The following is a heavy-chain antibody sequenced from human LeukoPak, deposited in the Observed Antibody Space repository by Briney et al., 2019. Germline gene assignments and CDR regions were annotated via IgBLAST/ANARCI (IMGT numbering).Heavy chain of an antibody. Sequence: GGSLRLSCAASGLTFSSYGMRWVRQAPGKGLEWVAVISYDGSNKYYADSVKGRFTISRDNSKNTLYLQMNSLRAEDTAVYYCAKDVARYYYDSPTWGQGTMVTVSS. CDR3: AKDVARYYYDSPT. D-gene: IGHD3-22*01. CDR2: ISYDGSNK. V-gene: IGHV3-30*18. J-gene: IGHJ3*01. CDR1: GLTFSSYG.